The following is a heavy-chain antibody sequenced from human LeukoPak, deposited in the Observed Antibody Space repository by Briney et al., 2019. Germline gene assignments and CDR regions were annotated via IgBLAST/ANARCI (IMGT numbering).Heavy chain of an antibody. Sequence: GGSLRLSCAASGFTFSSYAMNWVRQAPGKGLEWVSEISGSGVGTDYADSVKGRFTISRDNSKNTLHLQMSSLRAEDSAVYYCAKDRRNDYAQGLDYWGQGTLVTVSS. J-gene: IGHJ4*02. CDR2: ISGSGVGT. D-gene: IGHD4-17*01. CDR3: AKDRRNDYAQGLDY. CDR1: GFTFSSYA. V-gene: IGHV3-23*01.